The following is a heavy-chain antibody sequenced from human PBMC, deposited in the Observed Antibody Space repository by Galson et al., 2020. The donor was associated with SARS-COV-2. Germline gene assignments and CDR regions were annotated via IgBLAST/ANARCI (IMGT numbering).Heavy chain of an antibody. V-gene: IGHV3-11*06. Sequence: GESLKISCVASGFSFSDYYMSWIRQAPGKGLEWISYISSSGSYTNYADSVKGRFTISRDNAKNSLYLEVNSLRAEDTAVYYCARNGRECSGGICYGAEDFQHWGQGTLVTVSA. CDR2: ISSSGSYT. D-gene: IGHD2-15*01. CDR1: GFSFSDYY. CDR3: ARNGRECSGGICYGAEDFQH. J-gene: IGHJ1*01.